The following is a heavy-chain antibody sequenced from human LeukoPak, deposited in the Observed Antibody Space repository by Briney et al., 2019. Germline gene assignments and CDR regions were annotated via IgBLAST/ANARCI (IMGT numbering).Heavy chain of an antibody. CDR2: NSNSGKYI. CDR3: ARDVARDVSCYTA. Sequence: GGSLRLPCAASGFSFSSSSMNWVRQAPGKGLEWISSNSNSGKYIYYADSMKGRFTTSRDNARNLVYLQRNSLRAEDTAVYHCARDVARDVSCYTAWGQGTLVTVSS. J-gene: IGHJ4*02. D-gene: IGHD2-2*02. CDR1: GFSFSSSS. V-gene: IGHV3-21*01.